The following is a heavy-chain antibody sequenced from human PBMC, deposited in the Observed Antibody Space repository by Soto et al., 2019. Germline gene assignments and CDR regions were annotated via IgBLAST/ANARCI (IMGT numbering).Heavy chain of an antibody. J-gene: IGHJ4*02. CDR2: ISASGGST. Sequence: EVHLLESGGGLVQPGGSLRLSCAVSGFTFTNYAMDWVRQAPGQGLEWVSAISASGGSTFYADSVKGRFTISRDNSKDTLYLQMDSLRAEDTAIYYCAKDDIWAPGYSYGYDGYYFDYWGEGTLVTVSS. CDR3: AKDDIWAPGYSYGYDGYYFDY. V-gene: IGHV3-23*01. CDR1: GFTFTNYA. D-gene: IGHD5-18*01.